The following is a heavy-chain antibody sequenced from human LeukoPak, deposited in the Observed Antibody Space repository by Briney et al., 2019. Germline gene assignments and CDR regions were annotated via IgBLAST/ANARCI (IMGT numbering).Heavy chain of an antibody. Sequence: SETLSLTCTVSGGSISSSSYYWGWIRQPPGKGLEWIGSIYYSGSTYYNPSLKSRVTISVDTSKNQFSLKLSSVTAADTAVYYCARAPFYDYVWGSYRSDAFDIWGQGTMVTVSS. CDR3: ARAPFYDYVWGSYRSDAFDI. CDR2: IYYSGST. CDR1: GGSISSSSYY. D-gene: IGHD3-16*02. V-gene: IGHV4-39*07. J-gene: IGHJ3*02.